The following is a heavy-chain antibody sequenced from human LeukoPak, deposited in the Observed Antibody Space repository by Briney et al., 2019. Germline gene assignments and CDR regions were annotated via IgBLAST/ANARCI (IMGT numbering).Heavy chain of an antibody. CDR3: ARGDDAFDI. J-gene: IGHJ3*02. Sequence: GSVKVSCKASGYTFTSYGISWVRQAPGQGLEWMGWISTDSQNTNYIQKVQGRVTVTTDTSTSTVYMELRSLRSDDTAVYYCARGDDAFDIWGQGTMVTVSS. V-gene: IGHV1-18*01. CDR2: ISTDSQNT. CDR1: GYTFTSYG.